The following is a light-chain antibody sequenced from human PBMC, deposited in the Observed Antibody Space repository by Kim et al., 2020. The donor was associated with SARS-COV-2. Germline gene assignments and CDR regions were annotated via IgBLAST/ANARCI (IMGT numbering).Light chain of an antibody. J-gene: IGLJ1*01. CDR1: SSDVGAYTY. Sequence: GQSVTIACTGTSSDVGAYTYVSWYQQHPGKAPKLMIYDVTKRPSGVPNRFSGSKSGSTASLTISGLQAEDEADYYCCSFGGPNSYVFGTGTKVTVL. V-gene: IGLV2-11*01. CDR2: DVT. CDR3: CSFGGPNSYV.